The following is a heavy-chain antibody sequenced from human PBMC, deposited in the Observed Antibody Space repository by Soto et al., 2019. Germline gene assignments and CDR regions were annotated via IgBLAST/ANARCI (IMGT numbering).Heavy chain of an antibody. J-gene: IGHJ6*03. V-gene: IGHV3-23*01. CDR1: GFIFSNYA. Sequence: EVQVLESGGGLVQPGGSLRLSCVGSGFIFSNYAMAWVRQAPGKGLEWVSGFGGSGGTYYADSVKGRYTISRDNAKYTLYLQMNSLRVEDTAVYYCAKSQSSLYYMDVWGKGTAVTVSS. CDR2: FGGSGGT. CDR3: AKSQSSLYYMDV.